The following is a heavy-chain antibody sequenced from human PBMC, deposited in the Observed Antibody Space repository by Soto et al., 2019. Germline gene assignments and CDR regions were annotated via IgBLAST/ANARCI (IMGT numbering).Heavy chain of an antibody. CDR2: IYWDDDK. V-gene: IGHV2-5*02. J-gene: IGHJ4*02. CDR1: GFSLSTSGVG. D-gene: IGHD6-13*01. Sequence: SGPTLVNPTQTLTLTCTFSGFSLSTSGVGVGWIRQPPGKALEWLALIYWDDDKRYNPSLKSRLTITKDTSKNQVVLTMTNMDPVDTATYYCASLYPGIAAAGAADYWGQGTLVTVSS. CDR3: ASLYPGIAAAGAADY.